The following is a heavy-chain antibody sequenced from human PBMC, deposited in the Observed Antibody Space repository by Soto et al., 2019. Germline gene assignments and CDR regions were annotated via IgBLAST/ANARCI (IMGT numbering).Heavy chain of an antibody. CDR2: IYYSGST. D-gene: IGHD1-1*01. Sequence: ASETLSLTCTVSGCSISSHYWSWIRQPPGKGLEWIGYIYYSGSTNYNPSLKSRVTISVDTSKNQFSLKLSSVTAADTAVYYCARRYGYSFDYWGQGTLVTVS. J-gene: IGHJ4*02. V-gene: IGHV4-59*08. CDR1: GCSISSHY. CDR3: ARRYGYSFDY.